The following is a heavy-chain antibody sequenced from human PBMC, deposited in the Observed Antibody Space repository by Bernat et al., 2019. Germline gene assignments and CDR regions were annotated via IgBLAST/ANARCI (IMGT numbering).Heavy chain of an antibody. J-gene: IGHJ4*02. D-gene: IGHD1-26*01. CDR2: IWYDGSNK. CDR1: GFTFSSYG. V-gene: IGHV3-33*01. CDR3: ARNSGSYYGVDY. Sequence: QVQLVESGGGVVQPGRSPRLSCAASGFTFSSYGMHWVRQAPGKGLEWVAVIWYDGSNKYYADSVKGRFTISRDNSKNTLYLQMNSLRAEDTAVYYCARNSGSYYGVDYWGQGTLVTVSS.